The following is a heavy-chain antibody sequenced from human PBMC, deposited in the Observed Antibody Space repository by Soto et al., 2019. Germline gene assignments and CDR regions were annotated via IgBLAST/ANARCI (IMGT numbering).Heavy chain of an antibody. Sequence: QVQLVESGGGVVQPGRSLRLSCAASGFTFSSYGMHWVRQAPGKGLEWVAVISYDGSNKYYADSVKGRFTISRDNSKNTLYLQMSSLRAEDTAVYYCAKNQALTIFGAIHGMDVWGQGTTVTVSS. CDR2: ISYDGSNK. CDR1: GFTFSSYG. V-gene: IGHV3-30*18. J-gene: IGHJ6*02. D-gene: IGHD3-3*01. CDR3: AKNQALTIFGAIHGMDV.